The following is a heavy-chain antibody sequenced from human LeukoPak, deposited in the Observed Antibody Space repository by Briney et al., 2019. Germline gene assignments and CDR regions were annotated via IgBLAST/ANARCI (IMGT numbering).Heavy chain of an antibody. Sequence: GGSLRLSCTPSGFNSGNYAMTWVRQAPGKGLEWVGLIRGKDYGGTTEYAASVKGRFTISRDDSKGIAYLQMNSVKTEDTAVYCCTRDRSLNYYESSRHYGMDVWGKGTTVTVSS. V-gene: IGHV3-49*04. J-gene: IGHJ6*04. CDR1: GFNSGNYA. CDR3: TRDRSLNYYESSRHYGMDV. CDR2: IRGKDYGGTT. D-gene: IGHD3-22*01.